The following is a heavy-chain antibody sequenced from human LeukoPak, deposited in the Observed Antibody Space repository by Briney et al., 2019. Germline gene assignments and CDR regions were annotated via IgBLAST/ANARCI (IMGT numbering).Heavy chain of an antibody. V-gene: IGHV1-69*06. D-gene: IGHD3-22*01. Sequence: ASVKVSCKASGGTFSSYAISWVRQAPGQGLEWMGGIIPIFGTANYAQKFQGRVTITADKSTSTAYMELSSLRSEDTAVYYCARTYYCDSSGYYFQTDAFDIWGQGTMVTVSS. CDR2: IIPIFGTA. CDR3: ARTYYCDSSGYYFQTDAFDI. CDR1: GGTFSSYA. J-gene: IGHJ3*02.